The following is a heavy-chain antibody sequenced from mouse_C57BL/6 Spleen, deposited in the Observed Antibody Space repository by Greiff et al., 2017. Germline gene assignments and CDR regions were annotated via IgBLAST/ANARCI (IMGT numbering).Heavy chain of an antibody. D-gene: IGHD3-3*01. J-gene: IGHJ2*01. CDR2: IYPGDGDT. CDR3: ARSRGTEGYFDD. CDR1: GYAFSSSW. V-gene: IGHV1-82*01. Sequence: QVQLQQSGPELVKPGASVKISCKASGYAFSSSWMNWVKQRPGKGLEWIGRIYPGDGDTNYNGKFKGKATLTADKSSSTAYMQLSSLTSEDSAVYFCARSRGTEGYFDDWGQGTTLTVSS.